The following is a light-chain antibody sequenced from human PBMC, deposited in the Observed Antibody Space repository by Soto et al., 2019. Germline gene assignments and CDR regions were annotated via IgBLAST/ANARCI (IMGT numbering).Light chain of an antibody. Sequence: EIVLTQSPGTLSLSPGERATLSCRASQSVRSSHLAWYQQMPGQAPRLLIYDASNRATGIPARFSGSGSGTDFTLTISSLEPEDFAVYYCQHRYNWLITFGQGTRLEIK. CDR3: QHRYNWLIT. J-gene: IGKJ5*01. V-gene: IGKV3D-20*02. CDR1: QSVRSSH. CDR2: DAS.